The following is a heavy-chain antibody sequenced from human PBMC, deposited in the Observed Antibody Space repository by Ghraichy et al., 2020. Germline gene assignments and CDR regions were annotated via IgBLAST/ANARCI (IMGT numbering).Heavy chain of an antibody. V-gene: IGHV4-4*07. J-gene: IGHJ6*02. CDR3: ARDFESTGTTHYYGMDV. D-gene: IGHD1-7*01. Sequence: SETLSLTCTVSGGSISSYYWSWIRQPVGKGLEWIGRIYTSGSTNYNPSLKSRVTMSVDTSKNQFSLKLSSVTAADTAVYYCARDFESTGTTHYYGMDVWGQGTTVTVSS. CDR1: GGSISSYY. CDR2: IYTSGST.